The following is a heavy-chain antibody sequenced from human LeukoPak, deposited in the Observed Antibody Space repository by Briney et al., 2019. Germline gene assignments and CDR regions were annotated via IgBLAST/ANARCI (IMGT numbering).Heavy chain of an antibody. J-gene: IGHJ4*02. CDR1: GFTFSSYG. CDR3: ARSLGGAMVGIFDY. Sequence: GGSLRLSCAASGFTFSSYGMHWVRQAPGKGLEWVAVISYDGSNKYYADSVKGRFTISRDNSKNTLYLQMNSLRAEDTAVYYCARSLGGAMVGIFDYWGQGTLVTVSS. D-gene: IGHD3-16*01. CDR2: ISYDGSNK. V-gene: IGHV3-30*12.